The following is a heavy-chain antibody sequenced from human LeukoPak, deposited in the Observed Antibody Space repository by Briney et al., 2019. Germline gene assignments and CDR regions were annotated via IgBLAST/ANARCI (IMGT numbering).Heavy chain of an antibody. J-gene: IGHJ4*02. D-gene: IGHD6-19*01. CDR2: INPNSGGT. CDR3: ARDIVSSGWYPSLDY. V-gene: IGHV1-2*02. CDR1: GYTFTGYY. Sequence: RASVKVSCKASGYTFTGYYMHWVRQAPGQGLEWMGWINPNSGGTNYAQKFQGRVTMTRDTSISTAYMELSRLRSDDTAVYYCARDIVSSGWYPSLDYWGQGTLVTVSS.